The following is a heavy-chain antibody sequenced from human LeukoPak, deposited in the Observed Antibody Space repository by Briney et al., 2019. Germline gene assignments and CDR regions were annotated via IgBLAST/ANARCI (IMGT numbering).Heavy chain of an antibody. J-gene: IGHJ5*02. CDR2: INPNSGGT. V-gene: IGHV1-2*04. CDR3: ARNMITFGGVIVYNWFDP. Sequence: ASVKVSCKAPGYTFTGYYMHWVRQAPGQGLEWMGWINPNSGGTNYAQKFQGWVTMTRDTSISTAYMELSRLRSDDTAVYYCARNMITFGGVIVYNWFDPWGQGTLVTVSS. D-gene: IGHD3-16*02. CDR1: GYTFTGYY.